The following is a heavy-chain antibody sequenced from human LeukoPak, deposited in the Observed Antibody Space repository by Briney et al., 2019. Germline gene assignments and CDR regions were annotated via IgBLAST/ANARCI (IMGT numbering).Heavy chain of an antibody. CDR1: GGTFSSYA. CDR2: IIPIFGTA. Sequence: ASVKVSCKASGGTFSSYAISWVRQAPGQGLEWMGGIIPIFGTANYAQKFQGRVTITTDESTSTAYMELSSLRSEDTAVYYCARVSPVGWSGYWNAFDIRGQGTMVTVSS. CDR3: ARVSPVGWSGYWNAFDI. D-gene: IGHD3-3*01. V-gene: IGHV1-69*05. J-gene: IGHJ3*02.